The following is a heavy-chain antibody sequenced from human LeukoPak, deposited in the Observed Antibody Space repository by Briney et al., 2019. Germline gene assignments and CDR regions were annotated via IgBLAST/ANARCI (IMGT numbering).Heavy chain of an antibody. V-gene: IGHV4-59*01. CDR3: ARGHYGMDV. CDR1: GGSISSYY. J-gene: IGHJ6*02. Sequence: SETLSLTCTVSGGSISSYYWSWIRQPPGKGLEWIGYMYYSGSTNYNPSLKSRVTISVDMSENQISLKLASVTAADTAVYYCARGHYGMDVWGQGTTVTVSS. CDR2: MYYSGST.